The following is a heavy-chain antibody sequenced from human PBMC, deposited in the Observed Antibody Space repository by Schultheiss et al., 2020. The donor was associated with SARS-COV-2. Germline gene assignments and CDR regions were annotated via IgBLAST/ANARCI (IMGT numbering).Heavy chain of an antibody. J-gene: IGHJ3*02. CDR2: IYHSGST. CDR1: GGSISSSNW. V-gene: IGHV4-4*02. D-gene: IGHD6-19*01. Sequence: SETLSLTCAVSGGSISSSNWWSWVRQPPGKGLEWIGSIYHSGSTYYNPSLKSLVTISVDTSKNQFSLKLSSVTAADTAVYYCARTLAGTFAFDIWGQGTMVTVSS. CDR3: ARTLAGTFAFDI.